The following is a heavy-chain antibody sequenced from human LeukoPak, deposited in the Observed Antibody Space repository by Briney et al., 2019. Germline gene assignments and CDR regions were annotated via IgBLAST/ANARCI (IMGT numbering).Heavy chain of an antibody. J-gene: IGHJ4*02. CDR1: GFTFSNYW. CDR3: AAGAGWLIDW. Sequence: GGSLRLSCAASGFTFSNYWMNWVRQAPGKGMEWVAIIEKDGSEILYVDSVKGRFTISRDNAKDSLYLQMNSLRAEDTAVYYCAAGAGWLIDWWGQGTLVTVSS. D-gene: IGHD6-19*01. V-gene: IGHV3-7*01. CDR2: IEKDGSEI.